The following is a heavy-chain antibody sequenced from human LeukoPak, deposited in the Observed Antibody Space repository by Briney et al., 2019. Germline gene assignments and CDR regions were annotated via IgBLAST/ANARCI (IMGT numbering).Heavy chain of an antibody. CDR1: GFTFSSFP. J-gene: IGHJ6*02. CDR2: ISGSGGDA. D-gene: IGHD3-22*01. V-gene: IGHV3-23*01. Sequence: GGSLRLSCAASGFTFSSFPMIWVRQAPGKGLEGVSSISGSGGDAYYTDSVRGRFTISRDNSKNTLYLQMNSLRVEDTAIYYCAKILGHDSSGHHYYGMDVWGQGTTVTVSS. CDR3: AKILGHDSSGHHYYGMDV.